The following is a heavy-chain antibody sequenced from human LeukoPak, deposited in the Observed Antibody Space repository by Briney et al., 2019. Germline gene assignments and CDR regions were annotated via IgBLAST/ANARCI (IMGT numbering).Heavy chain of an antibody. CDR3: ASAGSGYYYGFQH. CDR2: IKQDRSEK. V-gene: IGHV3-7*01. D-gene: IGHD3-22*01. Sequence: GGSLRLSCAASGFTFSSYWMSWVRQAPGKGLEWVANIKQDRSEKYYVDSVKGRFTISRDNAKNSLYLQMNSLRAEDTAVYYCASAGSGYYYGFQHWGQGTLVTVSS. CDR1: GFTFSSYW. J-gene: IGHJ1*01.